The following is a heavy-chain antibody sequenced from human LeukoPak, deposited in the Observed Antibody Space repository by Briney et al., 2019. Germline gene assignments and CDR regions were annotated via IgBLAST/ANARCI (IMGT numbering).Heavy chain of an antibody. V-gene: IGHV1-8*01. CDR2: INPENGNT. CDR1: GYTLTNND. CDR3: ARPTSRPSNYYHMDV. J-gene: IGHJ6*03. D-gene: IGHD2-2*01. Sequence: ASVKVSCKASGYTLTNNDINWVRQATGQGLEWMGWINPENGNTGYVQKFQGRVIMTRNTAISTVYMELSSLTFEDTAIYFCARPTSRPSNYYHMDVWGMRTTVTVSS.